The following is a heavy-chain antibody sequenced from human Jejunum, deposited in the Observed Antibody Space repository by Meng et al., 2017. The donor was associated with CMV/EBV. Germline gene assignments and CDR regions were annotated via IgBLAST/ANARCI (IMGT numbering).Heavy chain of an antibody. J-gene: IGHJ4*02. CDR2: INPNNGDT. D-gene: IGHD3/OR15-3a*01. CDR1: RYTFTDYY. CDR3: ARGQGDNTWTANNN. V-gene: IGHV1-2*01. Sequence: ASRYTFTDYYSHWVRQAHGQGLEWMGQINPNNGDTNYAQNFQGRVTRTRDTSISTVYMELHRLTSDDTDLCYCARGQGDNTWTANNNWGQGTLVTVSS.